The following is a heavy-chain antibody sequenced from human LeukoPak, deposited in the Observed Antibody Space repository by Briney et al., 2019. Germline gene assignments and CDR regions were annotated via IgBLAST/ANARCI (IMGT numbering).Heavy chain of an antibody. CDR1: GGSISSGGYY. V-gene: IGHV4-31*03. CDR3: ASRCPSYCTGGSCYSCDY. J-gene: IGHJ4*02. CDR2: IYYSGST. Sequence: SETLSPTCSVSGGSISSGGYYWSWIRQHPGKGLEWIGNIYYSGSTYYNPSLKSRVTISVDTSENQFSLKLTSVTAADTAVYYCASRCPSYCTGGSCYSCDYWGRGTLVTVSS. D-gene: IGHD2-15*01.